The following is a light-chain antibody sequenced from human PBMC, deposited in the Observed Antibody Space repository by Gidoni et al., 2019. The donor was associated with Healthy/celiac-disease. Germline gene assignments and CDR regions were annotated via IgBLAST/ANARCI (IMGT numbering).Light chain of an antibody. J-gene: IGLJ3*02. Sequence: SYELTHLSSVSVSPGQTARITCSGDVLAKKYARWFQQKPGQAPVLVIYKDSERPSGIPERFSGSSSGTTVTLTISGAQVEDEADYYCYSAADNKEVFGGGTKLTVL. CDR3: YSAADNKEV. CDR2: KDS. V-gene: IGLV3-27*01. CDR1: VLAKKY.